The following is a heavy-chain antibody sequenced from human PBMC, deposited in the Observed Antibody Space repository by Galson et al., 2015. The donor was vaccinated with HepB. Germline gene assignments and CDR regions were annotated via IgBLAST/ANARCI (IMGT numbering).Heavy chain of an antibody. CDR1: GFTFSTFW. D-gene: IGHD3-9*01. CDR3: ARDLKHNFDSTYGMDV. J-gene: IGHJ6*02. V-gene: IGHV3-74*01. CDR2: LNADGRTT. Sequence: SLRLSCAASGFTFSTFWMHWVRQTPGKGLVWVSRLNADGRTTDYTDSVKGRFTISRDNANSMLFLQMDSLTDEDTGIYCCARDLKHNFDSTYGMDVWGPGTTVTVSS.